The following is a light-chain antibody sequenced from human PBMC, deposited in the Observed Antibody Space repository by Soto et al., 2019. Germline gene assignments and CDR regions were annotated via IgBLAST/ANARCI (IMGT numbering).Light chain of an antibody. V-gene: IGKV3D-15*01. CDR2: GAS. Sequence: EIVLTQSPGTLSLSPGERATLSCRASQSVSNIYLAWYQQKPGQAPRLLIFGASSRATGIPARFSGSGSGTEFNLTISSLQSEDFAVYFCQQYDDWLRLTFGGGTKVDIK. J-gene: IGKJ4*01. CDR1: QSVSNIY. CDR3: QQYDDWLRLT.